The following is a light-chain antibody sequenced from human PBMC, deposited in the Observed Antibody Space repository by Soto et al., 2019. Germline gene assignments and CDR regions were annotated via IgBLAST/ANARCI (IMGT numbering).Light chain of an antibody. Sequence: EIVLTQSPATLSLSPGERATLSCRASQSVSSYLAWYQQKPGQAHRLLIYDASNSATGIPARFSGSGSGTDFTLTISSLEPEDFAVYYCQQRRHWPLTFGGGTKVEIK. CDR1: QSVSSY. V-gene: IGKV3-11*01. J-gene: IGKJ4*01. CDR3: QQRRHWPLT. CDR2: DAS.